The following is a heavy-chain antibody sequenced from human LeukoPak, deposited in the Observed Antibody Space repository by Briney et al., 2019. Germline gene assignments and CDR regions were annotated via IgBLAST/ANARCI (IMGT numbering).Heavy chain of an antibody. CDR1: GGSISSGGYY. CDR2: IYYSGTT. D-gene: IGHD2-2*01. J-gene: IGHJ3*02. CDR3: ARDPGCSSTSCYLAFDI. V-gene: IGHV4-31*03. Sequence: SQTLSLTCTVSGGSISSGGYYWTWIRQHPEKGLEWIGYIYYSGTTYYNPSLKSRVTISVDTSKNQFSLKLSSVTAADTAVYYCARDPGCSSTSCYLAFDIWGQGTMVTVSS.